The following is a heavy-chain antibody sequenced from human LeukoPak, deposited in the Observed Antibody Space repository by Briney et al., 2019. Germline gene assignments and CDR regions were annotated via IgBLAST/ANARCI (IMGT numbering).Heavy chain of an antibody. CDR2: IYYSGSS. CDR1: GGSISSYY. J-gene: IGHJ4*02. CDR3: ARLGAVAGSDSDY. D-gene: IGHD6-19*01. Sequence: SETLSLTCTVSGGSISSYYWSWIRQPPGKGLEWIGYIYYSGSSNYNPSLKSRVTISVDTSKNQFSLKLSSVTAADTAVYYCARLGAVAGSDSDYWGQGTLVTVSS. V-gene: IGHV4-59*08.